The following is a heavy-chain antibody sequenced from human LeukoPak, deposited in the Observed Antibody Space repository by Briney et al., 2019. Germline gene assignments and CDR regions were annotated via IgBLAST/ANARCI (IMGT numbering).Heavy chain of an antibody. Sequence: GGSLRLSCAASGFTFSSYAMHWVRQAPGKGLEWVAVISYDGSNKYYADSVKGRFTISRDNSKNTLYLQMNSLRAEDAAVYYCARDHSNYGSGSYYRDYYYYYYMDVWGKGTTVTISS. CDR2: ISYDGSNK. V-gene: IGHV3-30*04. D-gene: IGHD3-10*01. CDR3: ARDHSNYGSGSYYRDYYYYYYMDV. J-gene: IGHJ6*03. CDR1: GFTFSSYA.